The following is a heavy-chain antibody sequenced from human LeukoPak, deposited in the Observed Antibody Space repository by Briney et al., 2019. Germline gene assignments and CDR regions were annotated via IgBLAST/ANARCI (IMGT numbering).Heavy chain of an antibody. J-gene: IGHJ3*02. CDR3: TTDPDIVVVPAALDI. CDR1: GFTFSNAW. Sequence: GGSLRLSCAASGFTFSNAWMSWVRQAPGKGLEWVGRIKSKTDGGTTDYAAPVKGGLTISRDDSKNTLYLQMNSLKTEDTAVYYCTTDPDIVVVPAALDIWGQGTMVTVSS. CDR2: IKSKTDGGTT. D-gene: IGHD2-2*01. V-gene: IGHV3-15*01.